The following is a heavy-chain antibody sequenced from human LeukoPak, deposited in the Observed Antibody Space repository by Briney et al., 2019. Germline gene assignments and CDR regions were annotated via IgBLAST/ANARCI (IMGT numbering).Heavy chain of an antibody. D-gene: IGHD6-19*01. CDR1: GGSFSGYY. Sequence: SETLSLTCAVYGGSFSGYYWSWIRQPPGKGLEWIGEINHSGSTNYNPSLKSRVTISADTSTNHLSLNLSSVTAADTAVYYCARAGYSSGWPLFDYWGQGTLVTVSS. CDR2: INHSGST. CDR3: ARAGYSSGWPLFDY. V-gene: IGHV4-34*01. J-gene: IGHJ4*02.